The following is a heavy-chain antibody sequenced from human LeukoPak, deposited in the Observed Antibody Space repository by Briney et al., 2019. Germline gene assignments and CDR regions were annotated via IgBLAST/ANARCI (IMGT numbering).Heavy chain of an antibody. D-gene: IGHD5-18*01. J-gene: IGHJ4*02. CDR2: ISYDGSNK. CDR3: ARIRGYSYGRHFDY. Sequence: PGRSLRLSCAASGFTFSSYAMHWVRQAPGKGLEWVAVISYDGSNKYYADSVKGRFTISRDNSKNTLYLQMNSLRAEDTAEYYCARIRGYSYGRHFDYWGQGTLVTVSS. V-gene: IGHV3-30-3*01. CDR1: GFTFSSYA.